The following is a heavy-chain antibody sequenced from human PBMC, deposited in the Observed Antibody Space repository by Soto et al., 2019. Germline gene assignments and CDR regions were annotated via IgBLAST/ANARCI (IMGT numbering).Heavy chain of an antibody. D-gene: IGHD2-15*01. V-gene: IGHV3-23*01. CDR3: AKALVAATLKGYFDY. CDR2: ISGSGGST. J-gene: IGHJ4*02. CDR1: GFTFSSYA. Sequence: EVQLLESGGGLVQPGGSLRLSCAASGFTFSSYAMSWVRQAPGKGLEWVSAISGSGGSTYYADSVKGRFTISRDNSKNTLYLKMNSLRAEDTAVYYCAKALVAATLKGYFDYWGQGTLVTVSS.